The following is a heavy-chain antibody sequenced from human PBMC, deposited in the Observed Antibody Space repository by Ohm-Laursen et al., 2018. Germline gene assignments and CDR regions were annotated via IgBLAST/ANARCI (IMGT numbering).Heavy chain of an antibody. CDR1: GGSVSSGSYY. CDR2: IYYSGST. J-gene: IGHJ4*02. CDR3: AKDPSFSSGWEAVFDY. V-gene: IGHV4-61*01. Sequence: TLSLTCTVSGGSVSSGSYYWSWIRQPPGKGLEWIGYIYYSGSTNYNPSLKSRVTISVDTSKNQFSLRLSSVTAADTAVYYCAKDPSFSSGWEAVFDYWGQGTLVTVSS. D-gene: IGHD6-19*01.